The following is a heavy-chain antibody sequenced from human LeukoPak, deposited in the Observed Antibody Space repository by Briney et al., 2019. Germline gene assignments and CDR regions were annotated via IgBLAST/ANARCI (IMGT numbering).Heavy chain of an antibody. Sequence: AGGSLRLSCAASGFTFSTYAMTWVRRAPGKGLEWVSVISGSGGSTYYADSVKGRFTLSRDNSKNTLYLQMNSLRAEDTAVYYCAKSIGGVVVVAADYWGQGTLVTVSS. J-gene: IGHJ4*02. V-gene: IGHV3-23*01. CDR2: ISGSGGST. D-gene: IGHD2-15*01. CDR1: GFTFSTYA. CDR3: AKSIGGVVVVAADY.